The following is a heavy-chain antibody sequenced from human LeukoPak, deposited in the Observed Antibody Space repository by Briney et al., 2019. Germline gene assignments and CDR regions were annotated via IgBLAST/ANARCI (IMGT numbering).Heavy chain of an antibody. Sequence: ASVKVSCKASGYTFTGYYMHWVRQAPGQGLEWMGWINPNSGGTNYAQKFQGRVTMTRDTSISTAYMELSRLRSDDTAVYYCARSYGDYAWFDSWGQGTLVTVSS. D-gene: IGHD4-17*01. CDR1: GYTFTGYY. CDR2: INPNSGGT. J-gene: IGHJ5*01. CDR3: ARSYGDYAWFDS. V-gene: IGHV1-2*02.